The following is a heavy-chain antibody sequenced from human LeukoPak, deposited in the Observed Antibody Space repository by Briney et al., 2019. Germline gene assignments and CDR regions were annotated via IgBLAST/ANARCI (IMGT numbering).Heavy chain of an antibody. Sequence: GGSLRLTCAASGFTFSSYWMSWVREAPGKGLEWVANIKQDGSEKYYVDSVKGRFTVSRDNAKSSLYLQMNSLRVEDTAMYYCAGASGGERYWGQGTLVTVSS. V-gene: IGHV3-7*04. CDR2: IKQDGSEK. J-gene: IGHJ4*02. CDR3: AGASGGERY. CDR1: GFTFSSYW. D-gene: IGHD3-10*01.